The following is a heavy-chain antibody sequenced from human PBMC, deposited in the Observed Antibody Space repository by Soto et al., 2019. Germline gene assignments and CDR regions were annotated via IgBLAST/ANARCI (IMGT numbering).Heavy chain of an antibody. CDR1: GGSISSGGYY. D-gene: IGHD5-18*01. CDR3: ARTVDTAMVTVGWFDP. Sequence: SETLSLTCTVSGGSISSGGYYWSWIRQHPXKGLEWIGYIYYSGSTYYNPSLKSRVTISVDTSKNQFSLKLSSVTAADTAVYYCARTVDTAMVTVGWFDPWGQGTLVTVSS. V-gene: IGHV4-31*03. CDR2: IYYSGST. J-gene: IGHJ5*02.